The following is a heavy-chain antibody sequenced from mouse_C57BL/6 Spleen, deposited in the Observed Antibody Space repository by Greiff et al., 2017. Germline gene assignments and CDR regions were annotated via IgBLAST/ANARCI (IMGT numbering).Heavy chain of an antibody. CDR1: GYTFTSYW. CDR2: IHPNSGST. J-gene: IGHJ4*01. V-gene: IGHV1-64*01. Sequence: VQLQQPGAELVKPGASVKLSCKASGYTFTSYWMHWVKQRPGQGLEWIGMIHPNSGSTNYNEKFKSKATLTVDKSSSTAYMQLSSLTSEDSAVYYCARTLYSNLFYAMDYWGQGTSVTVSS. D-gene: IGHD2-5*01. CDR3: ARTLYSNLFYAMDY.